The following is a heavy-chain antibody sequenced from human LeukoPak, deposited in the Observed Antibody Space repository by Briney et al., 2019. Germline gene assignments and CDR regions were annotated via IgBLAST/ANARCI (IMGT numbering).Heavy chain of an antibody. Sequence: SETLSLTCTVSGGSISSSSYYWGWIRQPPGKELEWIGSIYYSGGTYYNPSLKSRVTISVDTSKNQYSLKLSSVTAADTTGYYCARRPRNSVVVPAAMGGGWFYPWGQGNLCTVSS. D-gene: IGHD2-2*01. J-gene: IGHJ5*02. CDR3: ARRPRNSVVVPAAMGGGWFYP. CDR2: IYYSGGT. V-gene: IGHV4-39*01. CDR1: GGSISSSSYY.